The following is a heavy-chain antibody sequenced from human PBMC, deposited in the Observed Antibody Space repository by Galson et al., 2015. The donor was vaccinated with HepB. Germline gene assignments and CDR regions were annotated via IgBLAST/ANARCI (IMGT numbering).Heavy chain of an antibody. Sequence: SLRLSCAASGLTFRNYAMSWVRQAPGKGLEWVSAITPSGDHTYSADSVKGRFTISSDNSKNTLFLQKTGLTADDTAIFYCVRVHPEYTRGWYRQALYYFDSWGQGTRVAVSS. J-gene: IGHJ4*02. CDR3: VRVHPEYTRGWYRQALYYFDS. CDR1: GLTFRNYA. CDR2: ITPSGDHT. D-gene: IGHD6-19*01. V-gene: IGHV3-23*01.